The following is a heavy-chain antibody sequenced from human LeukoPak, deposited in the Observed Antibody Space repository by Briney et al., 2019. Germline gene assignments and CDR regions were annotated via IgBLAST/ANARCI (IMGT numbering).Heavy chain of an antibody. CDR1: GFTFSSYS. D-gene: IGHD6-13*01. Sequence: GGSLRLSCAASGFTFSSYSMNWVRQAPGKGLEWVSSISSSSSYIYYADSVKGRFTISRDNAKNSLYLQMNSLRAEDTAVYYCARRLIAAAGTGAFDIWGQGTMVTVSS. J-gene: IGHJ3*02. CDR2: ISSSSSYI. V-gene: IGHV3-21*01. CDR3: ARRLIAAAGTGAFDI.